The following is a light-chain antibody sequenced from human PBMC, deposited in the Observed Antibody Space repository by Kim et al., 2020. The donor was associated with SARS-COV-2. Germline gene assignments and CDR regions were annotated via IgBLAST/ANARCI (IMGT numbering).Light chain of an antibody. Sequence: SSGERATLSCRASQSVSSNLAWYQQKPGQDPRLLIYGASTRATGIPARFSGSGSGTEFTLTISSLQSEDFAVYYCQQYSNWPPRGTFGQGTKLEIK. CDR2: GAS. CDR3: QQYSNWPPRGT. V-gene: IGKV3-15*01. CDR1: QSVSSN. J-gene: IGKJ2*01.